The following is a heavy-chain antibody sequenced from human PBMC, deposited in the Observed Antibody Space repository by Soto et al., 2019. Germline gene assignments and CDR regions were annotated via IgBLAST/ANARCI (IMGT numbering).Heavy chain of an antibody. J-gene: IGHJ4*02. CDR2: ISGSGAGT. CDR1: GFTFSSYA. V-gene: IGHV3-23*01. CDR3: AKEEYERWLQLEWCYLDY. D-gene: IGHD5-12*01. Sequence: GGSLRLSCAASGFTFSSYAMSWVRQAPWKGLEWVSAISGSGAGTYYADSVKGRFTISRDNSKNTVYMQMNSLRAEDTAVYYCAKEEYERWLQLEWCYLDYWGQGTQVTVPS.